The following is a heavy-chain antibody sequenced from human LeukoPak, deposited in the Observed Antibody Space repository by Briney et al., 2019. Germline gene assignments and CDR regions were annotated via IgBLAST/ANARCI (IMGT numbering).Heavy chain of an antibody. CDR3: ARVGYSGYDNRGSFDY. CDR1: GASISTYY. J-gene: IGHJ4*02. D-gene: IGHD5-12*01. V-gene: IGHV4-4*07. Sequence: SETLSLTCRVSGASISTYYWSWIRQPVGKGLEWIGQIKTTGSTHYNSSLESRVTMSLDTSKKEFSLRLSSVTAADTAVYYCARVGYSGYDNRGSFDYWGQGTLVTVSS. CDR2: IKTTGST.